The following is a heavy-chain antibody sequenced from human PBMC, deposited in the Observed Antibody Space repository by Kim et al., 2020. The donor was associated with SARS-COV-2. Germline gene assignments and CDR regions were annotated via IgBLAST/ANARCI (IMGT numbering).Heavy chain of an antibody. CDR1: GFTFSSYW. CDR2: INSDGSST. D-gene: IGHD3-22*01. V-gene: IGHV3-74*01. CDR3: ARDAYYYDSSGAFDI. J-gene: IGHJ3*02. Sequence: GGSLRLSCAASGFTFSSYWMHWVRQAPGKGLVWVSRINSDGSSTSYADSVKGRFTISRDNAKNTLYLQMNSLRAEDTAVYYCARDAYYYDSSGAFDIWGQGTMVTVSS.